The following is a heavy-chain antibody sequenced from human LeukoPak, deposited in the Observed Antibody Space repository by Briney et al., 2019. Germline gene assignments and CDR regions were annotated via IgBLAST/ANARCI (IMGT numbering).Heavy chain of an antibody. J-gene: IGHJ4*02. V-gene: IGHV3-9*01. D-gene: IGHD3-3*01. Sequence: GGSLRLSCAASGFTFDDYAMHWVRQAPGKGLEWVSGISWNSGSIGYADSVKGRFTISRDNAKNSLYLQMNGLRAEDTALYYCANDRSIVEWLFYFDYWGQGTLVTVSS. CDR1: GFTFDDYA. CDR3: ANDRSIVEWLFYFDY. CDR2: ISWNSGSI.